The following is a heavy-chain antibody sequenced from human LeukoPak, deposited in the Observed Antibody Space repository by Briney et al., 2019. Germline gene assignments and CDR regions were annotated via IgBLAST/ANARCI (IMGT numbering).Heavy chain of an antibody. J-gene: IGHJ2*01. V-gene: IGHV3-9*01. CDR2: ISWNSGSI. D-gene: IGHD4-17*01. Sequence: GGSLRLSCAASGFTFDDYAMHWVRRAPGKGLEWVSGISWNSGSIGYADSVKGRFTISRDNAKNSLYLQMNSLRAEDTALYYCAKVLTTTAPWYFDLWGRGTLVTVSS. CDR3: AKVLTTTAPWYFDL. CDR1: GFTFDDYA.